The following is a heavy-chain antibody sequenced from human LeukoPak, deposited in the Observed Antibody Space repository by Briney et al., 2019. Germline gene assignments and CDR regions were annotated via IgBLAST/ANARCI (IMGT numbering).Heavy chain of an antibody. J-gene: IGHJ5*02. CDR2: IHTDGSGT. CDR1: GFTFSRYR. D-gene: IGHD6-13*01. CDR3: VGGGPAAGTVT. V-gene: IGHV3-74*01. Sequence: GGSLRLSCAASGFTFSRYRMHWVRQAPGKGLVWVSHIHTDGSGTNYADSVKGRFTISRDNTKNTLYLQMNNLRAEDSAVYYCVGGGPAAGTVTWGQGTLVTVSS.